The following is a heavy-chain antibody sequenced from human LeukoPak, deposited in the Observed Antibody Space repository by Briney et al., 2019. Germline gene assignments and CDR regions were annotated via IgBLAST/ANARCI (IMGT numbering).Heavy chain of an antibody. Sequence: GGSLRLSSVASGFTFSSSAMNWVRQAPGEGLQRVSAIGGSGGDTYYADSVKGRFTISRENSKTTVYLQMDNLRAEDMAVYYCAKDWRMEVWGQGTTVTVSS. J-gene: IGHJ6*02. V-gene: IGHV3-23*01. CDR1: GFTFSSSA. CDR2: IGGSGGDT. CDR3: AKDWRMEV.